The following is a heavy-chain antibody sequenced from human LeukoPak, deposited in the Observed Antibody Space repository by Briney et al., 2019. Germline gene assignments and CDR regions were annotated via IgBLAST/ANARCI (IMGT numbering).Heavy chain of an antibody. CDR2: INPKSGDT. D-gene: IGHD3-3*01. V-gene: IGHV1-2*02. CDR3: ARAHYDFWSGYYSTYYYYYYMDV. CDR1: GYTFIDHY. Sequence: ASVKVSCKSSGYTFIDHYMHWVRQAPGQGLEWMGWINPKSGDTNYPQKFQGRVTMARDTSISTAYMELSRLRSDDTAVYYCARAHYDFWSGYYSTYYYYYYMDVWGKGTTVTVSS. J-gene: IGHJ6*03.